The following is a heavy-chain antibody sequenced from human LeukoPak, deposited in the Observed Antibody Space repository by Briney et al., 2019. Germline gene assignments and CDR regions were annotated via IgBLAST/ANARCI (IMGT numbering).Heavy chain of an antibody. Sequence: GGSLRLSCAASGFSFSSYWMSWVRQAPGKGLEWVANIKEDGSEKNYVDSVKGRFTISRDNAKNSLYLQMNSLRAEDTAVYYCARKDSSPRTFDYWGQGTLVAVSS. CDR3: ARKDSSPRTFDY. J-gene: IGHJ4*02. CDR1: GFSFSSYW. V-gene: IGHV3-7*01. CDR2: IKEDGSEK. D-gene: IGHD3-22*01.